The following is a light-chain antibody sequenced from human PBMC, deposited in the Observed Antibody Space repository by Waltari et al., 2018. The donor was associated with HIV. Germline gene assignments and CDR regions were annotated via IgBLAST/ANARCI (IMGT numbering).Light chain of an antibody. Sequence: QTALTQPASVSGSPGQSITISCTGTSSDLGSYDLVSSYHQHPGKAPNVMIYEVSKRPAGVSNRFSGSKSRNTASLIISGLQAEHEADYYCCSYASGSTFVFGTGTKVTVL. V-gene: IGLV2-23*02. J-gene: IGLJ1*01. CDR2: EVS. CDR1: SSDLGSYDL. CDR3: CSYASGSTFV.